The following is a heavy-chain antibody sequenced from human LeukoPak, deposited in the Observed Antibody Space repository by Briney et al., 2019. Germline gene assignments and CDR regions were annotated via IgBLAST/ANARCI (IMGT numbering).Heavy chain of an antibody. CDR1: GFTFSSDA. CDR3: ATYRQVLLPFES. J-gene: IGHJ4*02. V-gene: IGHV3-23*01. Sequence: GGSLRLSCAASGFTFSSDAMSWVRQAPGKGLEWVSAISGSGGSTYYADSVRGRFTISRDNSKSTLSLQMNSLRAEDTAIYYCATYRQVLLPFESWGQGTLVTVSS. D-gene: IGHD2-8*02. CDR2: ISGSGGST.